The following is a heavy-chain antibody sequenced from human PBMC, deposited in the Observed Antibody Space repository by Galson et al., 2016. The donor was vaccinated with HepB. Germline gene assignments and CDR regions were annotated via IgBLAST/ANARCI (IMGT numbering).Heavy chain of an antibody. V-gene: IGHV3-53*01. CDR3: ARGGNYGYT. CDR2: IYSGGGT. J-gene: IGHJ4*02. Sequence: SLRLSCAASGFTVSNNFMRWVRQAPGKGLEWVSLIYSGGGTHYVDSVKGRFIISRDNSKNTLYLQMNSLRVVDTAVYYCARGGNYGYTWGQGTLVTVSS. CDR1: GFTVSNNF. D-gene: IGHD1-26*01.